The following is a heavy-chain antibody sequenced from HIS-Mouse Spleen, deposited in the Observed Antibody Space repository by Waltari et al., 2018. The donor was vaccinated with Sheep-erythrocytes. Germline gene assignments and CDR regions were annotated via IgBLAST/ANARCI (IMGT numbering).Heavy chain of an antibody. V-gene: IGHV4-34*01. CDR2: INHSGST. CDR3: ALSVDLAGAFDI. CDR1: GGSFSGYY. J-gene: IGHJ3*02. D-gene: IGHD6-19*01. Sequence: QVQLQQWGAGLLKPSETLSLTGAVYGGSFSGYYWSWIRQPPGKGVEWIGEINHSGSTNYNPSLKSRVTISVDTSKNQFSLKLSSVTAADTAVYYCALSVDLAGAFDIWGQGTMVTVSS.